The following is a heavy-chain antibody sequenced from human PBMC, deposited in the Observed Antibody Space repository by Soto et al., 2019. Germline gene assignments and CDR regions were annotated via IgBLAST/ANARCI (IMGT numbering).Heavy chain of an antibody. CDR2: INPSTGAA. D-gene: IGHD2-15*01. Sequence: QLHLVQSGAVVKKPGASVTVSCSASGYPVTAYYMHWVRQAPGRGLEWMGGINPSTGAAKYTQTFQGRVTMNRATSTSTVFMELSGLTSEDTAGFYCARGGGVVVAGSAAFDMWGQGTLVTVSS. J-gene: IGHJ3*02. CDR3: ARGGGVVVAGSAAFDM. V-gene: IGHV1-2*02. CDR1: GYPVTAYY.